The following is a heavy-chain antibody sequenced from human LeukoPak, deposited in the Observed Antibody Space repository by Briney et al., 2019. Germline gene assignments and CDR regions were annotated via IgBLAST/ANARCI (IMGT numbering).Heavy chain of an antibody. CDR2: IYYSGST. CDR3: ARGWGFVRGITISLAAGMDV. D-gene: IGHD3-3*01. J-gene: IGHJ6*04. Sequence: SETLSLTCTVSGGSISSSSYYWGWIRQPPGKGLEWIGSIYYSGSTYYNPSLKSRVTISVDTSKNQFSLKLSSVTAADTAVYYCARGWGFVRGITISLAAGMDVWGKGTTVTVSS. V-gene: IGHV4-39*07. CDR1: GGSISSSSYY.